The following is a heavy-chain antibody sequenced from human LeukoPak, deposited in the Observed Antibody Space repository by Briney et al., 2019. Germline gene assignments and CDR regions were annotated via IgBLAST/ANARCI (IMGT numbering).Heavy chain of an antibody. CDR2: IIPIFGTA. J-gene: IGHJ1*01. D-gene: IGHD2-2*01. V-gene: IGHV1-69*13. CDR1: GDTFSSYA. Sequence: SVKVSCKASGDTFSSYAISWVRQAPGQGLEWMGGIIPIFGTANYAQKFQGRVTITADESTSTAYMELGSLRSEDTAVYYCARPFSSTAGYFQHWGQGTLVTVSS. CDR3: ARPFSSTAGYFQH.